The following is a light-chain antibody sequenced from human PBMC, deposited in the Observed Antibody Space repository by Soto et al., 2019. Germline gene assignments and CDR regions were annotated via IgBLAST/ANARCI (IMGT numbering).Light chain of an antibody. CDR3: QQYGSPPQT. J-gene: IGKJ1*01. CDR1: QSVTSTY. CDR2: GAS. Sequence: EIVLTQSPGTLSLSPGERATLSCRASQSVTSTYLAWYQQKPGQAPRLLIYGASSGATGIPDRISGSGSGTDFTLTISRLEPEDFAVYYCQQYGSPPQTFGQGTKVDIK. V-gene: IGKV3-20*01.